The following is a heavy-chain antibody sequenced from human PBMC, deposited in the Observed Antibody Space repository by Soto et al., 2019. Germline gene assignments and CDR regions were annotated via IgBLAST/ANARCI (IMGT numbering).Heavy chain of an antibody. D-gene: IGHD1-26*01. CDR1: GYTFSRYG. J-gene: IGHJ4*02. Sequence: QVQLVQSGAEVREPGASVKVSCKTSGYTFSRYGITWVRQAPGQGLEWMGWINGNTGHTIYAMNLEDRLTISTDTATSTADMELRSLTADSTAVYYYARERKWETLPYWGQGTLVTVSS. V-gene: IGHV1-18*01. CDR2: INGNTGHT. CDR3: ARERKWETLPY.